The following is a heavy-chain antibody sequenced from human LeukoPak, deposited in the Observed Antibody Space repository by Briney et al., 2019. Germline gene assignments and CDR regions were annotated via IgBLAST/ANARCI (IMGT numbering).Heavy chain of an antibody. V-gene: IGHV4-39*01. CDR2: IYYSGST. J-gene: IGHJ4*02. D-gene: IGHD6-13*01. Sequence: SETLSLTCTVSGGSISSSSYYWGWIRQPPGKGLEWIGSIYYSGSTNYNPSLKSRVTISVDKSKNQFSLKLSSVTAADTAVYYCARHLSASGYSSSWYGDYFDYWGQGTLVTVSS. CDR3: ARHLSASGYSSSWYGDYFDY. CDR1: GGSISSSSYY.